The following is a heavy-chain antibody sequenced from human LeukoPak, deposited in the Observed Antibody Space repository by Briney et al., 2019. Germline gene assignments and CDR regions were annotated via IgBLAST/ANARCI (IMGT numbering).Heavy chain of an antibody. CDR2: ISSSSSYI. CDR3: AKDRSSSTIAVRGGY. CDR1: GLTFSSYS. Sequence: NAGGSLRLSCAASGLTFSSYSMNWVRQAPGKGLEWVSSISSSSSYIYYADSVKGRFTISRDNAKNSLYLQMTSLRAEDTALYYCAKDRSSSTIAVRGGYWGQGTLVTVSS. J-gene: IGHJ4*02. V-gene: IGHV3-21*04. D-gene: IGHD6-19*01.